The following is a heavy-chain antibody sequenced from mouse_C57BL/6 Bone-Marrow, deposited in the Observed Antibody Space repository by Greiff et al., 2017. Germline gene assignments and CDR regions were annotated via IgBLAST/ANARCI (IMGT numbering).Heavy chain of an antibody. CDR1: GYTFTSYW. Sequence: VQLQQSGAELAKPGASVKLSCKASGYTFTSYWMHWVKQRPGQGLEWIGYINPSSGYTKYNQKFKDKATLTAEKSSSTAYMQLSSLTYEDSAVYYCARSRGDYAWFAYWGQGTLVTVSA. CDR2: INPSSGYT. CDR3: ARSRGDYAWFAY. V-gene: IGHV1-7*01. J-gene: IGHJ3*01. D-gene: IGHD2-4*01.